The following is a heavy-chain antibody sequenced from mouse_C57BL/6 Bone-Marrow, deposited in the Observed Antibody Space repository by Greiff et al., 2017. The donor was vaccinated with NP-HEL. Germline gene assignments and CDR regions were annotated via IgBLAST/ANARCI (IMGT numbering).Heavy chain of an antibody. V-gene: IGHV1-19*01. J-gene: IGHJ2*01. CDR1: GYTFTDYY. Sequence: EVQLQESGPVLVKPGASVKMSCKASGYTFTDYYMNWVKQSPGKSLEWIGVINPYNGGTSYTQKFKGKATLTVDKSSSTAYLELNSLTSEDSAVYYCARWGDWANFDYWGQGTTLTVSA. CDR2: INPYNGGT. D-gene: IGHD3-1*01. CDR3: ARWGDWANFDY.